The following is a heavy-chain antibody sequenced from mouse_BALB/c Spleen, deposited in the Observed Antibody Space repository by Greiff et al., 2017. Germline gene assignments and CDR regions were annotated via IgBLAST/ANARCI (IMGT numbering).Heavy chain of an antibody. Sequence: VQLQQSGAELVKPGASVKLSCTASGFNIKDTYMHWVKQRPEQGLEWIGRIDPANGTTKYDPKFQGKATITADTSSNTDYLQLSSLTSEDTAVYYWARGPRGTVVARDYAMDYWGQGTAVTVSS. D-gene: IGHD1-1*01. CDR3: ARGPRGTVVARDYAMDY. CDR2: IDPANGTT. CDR1: GFNIKDTY. V-gene: IGHV14-3*02. J-gene: IGHJ4*01.